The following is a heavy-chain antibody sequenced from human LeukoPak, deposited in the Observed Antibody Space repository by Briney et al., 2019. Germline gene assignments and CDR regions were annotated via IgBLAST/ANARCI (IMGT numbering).Heavy chain of an antibody. V-gene: IGHV3-23*01. CDR1: GFTFSNYG. D-gene: IGHD6-19*01. CDR2: ITTSDGNT. J-gene: IGHJ4*02. Sequence: GGSLRLSCAASGFTFSNYGMHWVRQAPGKGLEWVSTITTSDGNTYYADSVKGRFTISRDNSKNTLYLQMNSLRAEDTAVYYCAKGTRAVAGFDHFDYWGQGTLVTVSS. CDR3: AKGTRAVAGFDHFDY.